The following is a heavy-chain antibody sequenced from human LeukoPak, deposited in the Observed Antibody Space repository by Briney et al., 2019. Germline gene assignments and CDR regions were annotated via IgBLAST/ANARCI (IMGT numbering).Heavy chain of an antibody. D-gene: IGHD3-22*01. CDR1: GFTFDDYA. CDR3: ANLKYYYDSSGSPEFDY. V-gene: IGHV3-9*01. J-gene: IGHJ4*02. CDR2: ISWNSGSI. Sequence: PGRSLRLSCAASGFTFDDYAMHWVRQAPGKGLEWVSGISWNSGSIGYADSVKGRFTISRDNAKNSLYLQMNSLRAEDTAVYYCANLKYYYDSSGSPEFDYWGQGTLVTVSS.